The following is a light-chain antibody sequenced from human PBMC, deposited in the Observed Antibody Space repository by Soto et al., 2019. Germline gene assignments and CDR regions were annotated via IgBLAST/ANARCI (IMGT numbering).Light chain of an antibody. J-gene: IGKJ4*01. V-gene: IGKV3-15*01. Sequence: EIVMTQSPATLSVSPGETATLSCRASQSVSYNFAWYQQKPGQGPRLLIYGAFTRATGIPARIIGSGSGTDFPLTLSRRQSENFAGYYCQQYKNWPPLTFGGGTKVEIK. CDR1: QSVSYN. CDR3: QQYKNWPPLT. CDR2: GAF.